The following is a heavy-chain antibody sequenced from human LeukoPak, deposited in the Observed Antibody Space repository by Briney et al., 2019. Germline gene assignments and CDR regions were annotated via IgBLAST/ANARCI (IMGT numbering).Heavy chain of an antibody. V-gene: IGHV4-34*01. CDR3: ARLSRGTLDH. CDR2: INHSGST. Sequence: PSETLSLTCAVYGGSFSGYYWSWIRQPPGKGLEWIGEINHSGSTNYNPYLKSRVTISVDTSKNQFSLKLSSVTAADTAVYYCARLSRGTLDHWGKGTTVTVSS. CDR1: GGSFSGYY. J-gene: IGHJ6*04. D-gene: IGHD3-16*01.